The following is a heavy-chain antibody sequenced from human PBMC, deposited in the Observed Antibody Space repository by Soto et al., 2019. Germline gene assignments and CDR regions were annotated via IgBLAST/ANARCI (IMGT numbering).Heavy chain of an antibody. CDR1: GYTFTSYG. CDR2: ISAYNGNT. D-gene: IGHD4-17*01. Sequence: QVQLVQSGAEVKKPGASVKVCCKASGYTFTSYGISWVRQAPGQGLEWMGWISAYNGNTNYAQNLQGRVTMTTDTSASTAYMDLRSFRSDDTAVYYWARGRTVATANDYWGQGTLVTVAS. V-gene: IGHV1-18*01. J-gene: IGHJ4*02. CDR3: ARGRTVATANDY.